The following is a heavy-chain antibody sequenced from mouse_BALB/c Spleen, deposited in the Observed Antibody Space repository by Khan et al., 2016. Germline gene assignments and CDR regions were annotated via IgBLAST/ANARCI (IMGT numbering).Heavy chain of an antibody. V-gene: IGHV1-7*01. CDR1: GYTFTSYW. D-gene: IGHD1-1*01. CDR2: INPSTGYT. Sequence: QVQLQQSGAELAKPGASVKMSCKASGYTFTSYWMHWVKQRPGQGLEWIGYINPSTGYTEYNQKFKDKATLTADKSSNTAYMQLSSLTSEDSAVYYCANYYGSSFDYWGQGTTLTVSS. J-gene: IGHJ2*01. CDR3: ANYYGSSFDY.